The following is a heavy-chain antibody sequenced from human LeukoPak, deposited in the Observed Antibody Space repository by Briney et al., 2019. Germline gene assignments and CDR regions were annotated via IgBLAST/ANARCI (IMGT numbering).Heavy chain of an antibody. Sequence: GGSLRLSCAASGFTFSNYWMHWVRQAPGKGLVWVSRIIRDGTMTNYADSVKGRFTISRDNAKNTLYLQMNSLRAEDTAVYYCAQQVTGSWWTWGQGTLVTVSS. CDR1: GFTFSNYW. V-gene: IGHV3-74*01. CDR3: AQQVTGSWWT. CDR2: IIRDGTMT. J-gene: IGHJ5*02. D-gene: IGHD6-13*01.